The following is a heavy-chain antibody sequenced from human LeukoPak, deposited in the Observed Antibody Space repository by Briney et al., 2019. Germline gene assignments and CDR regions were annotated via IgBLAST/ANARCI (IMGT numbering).Heavy chain of an antibody. CDR3: ARRGLSQTFDY. Sequence: SETLSLTCTVSGGSISNSSYYWGWIRQPPGKGLEWIGSIYNSGTTYYNPSLKSRVTISGDTSKNQFSLKLSSVTAADTAVYYCARRGLSQTFDYWGQGTLVTVSS. J-gene: IGHJ4*02. CDR2: IYNSGTT. V-gene: IGHV4-39*01. D-gene: IGHD3-16*02. CDR1: GGSISNSSYY.